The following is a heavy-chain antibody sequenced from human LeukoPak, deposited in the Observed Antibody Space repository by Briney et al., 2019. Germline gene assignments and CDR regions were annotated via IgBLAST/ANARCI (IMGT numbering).Heavy chain of an antibody. D-gene: IGHD3-10*01. CDR3: ARGGTYGSGSYYNVYYYYYGMDV. J-gene: IGHJ6*02. CDR1: GGSFSGYY. Sequence: PSETLSLTCAVYGGSFSGYYWSWIRQPLGKGLEWIGVINHSGSTNYNPSLKSRVTISVDTSKNQFSLKLSSVTAADTAVYYCARGGTYGSGSYYNVYYYYYGMDVWGQGTTVTVSS. CDR2: INHSGST. V-gene: IGHV4-34*01.